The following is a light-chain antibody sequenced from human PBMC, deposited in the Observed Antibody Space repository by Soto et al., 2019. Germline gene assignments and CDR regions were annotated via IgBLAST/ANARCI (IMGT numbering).Light chain of an antibody. CDR3: QQYYNTPLT. V-gene: IGKV4-1*01. CDR2: WAS. Sequence: DIVMTQSPDSLAVSLGERATINCKSSQNVLYSSNNKNYLAWYQQKPGQSPKLLIYWASTRESGVPDRFSGSGSGTDFTLTISSLQAEDVAVYYCQQYYNTPLTFGGGTKVDTK. J-gene: IGKJ4*01. CDR1: QNVLYSSNNKNY.